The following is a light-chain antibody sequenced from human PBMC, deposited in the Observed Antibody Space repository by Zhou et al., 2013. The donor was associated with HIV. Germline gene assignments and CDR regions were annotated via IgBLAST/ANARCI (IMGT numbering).Light chain of an antibody. CDR2: SSS. CDR3: QQYKIYPLT. V-gene: IGKV1-39*01. CDR1: QNIGTF. Sequence: DIQMTQSPSSLSASVGDRVTITCRAGQNIGTFLNWYQHKPGQAPQLLIFSSSTLRTGVPSRFSGSGSGTDFTLTINGLQPEDIATYYCQQYKIYPLTFGGGTKVEIK. J-gene: IGKJ4*01.